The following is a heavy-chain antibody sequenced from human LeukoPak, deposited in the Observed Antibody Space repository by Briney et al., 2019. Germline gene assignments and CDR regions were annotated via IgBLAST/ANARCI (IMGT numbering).Heavy chain of an antibody. CDR1: GGSFSGYY. Sequence: SETLSLTCAVYGGSFSGYYWSWIRQPPGKGLEWIGEINHSGSTNYNPSLKSRVTISVDASKNQFSLKLSSVTAADTAVYYCARGDIVLMVYAMVFDYWGQGTLVTVSS. D-gene: IGHD2-8*01. CDR2: INHSGST. V-gene: IGHV4-34*01. CDR3: ARGDIVLMVYAMVFDY. J-gene: IGHJ4*02.